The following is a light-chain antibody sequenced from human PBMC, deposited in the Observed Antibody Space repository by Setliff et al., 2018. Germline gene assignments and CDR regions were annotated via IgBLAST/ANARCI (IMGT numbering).Light chain of an antibody. CDR3: SSYVGSYIYV. V-gene: IGLV1-44*01. CDR1: SSNIGRRT. J-gene: IGLJ1*01. Sequence: QSALTQPPSASGTPGQLVTISCSGSSSNIGRRTVNWYQQVPGMAPKLLIYSQNQRPSGVPDRFSASKSGTSASLTVSGLQADDEADYYCSSYVGSYIYVFATGTKVTVL. CDR2: SQN.